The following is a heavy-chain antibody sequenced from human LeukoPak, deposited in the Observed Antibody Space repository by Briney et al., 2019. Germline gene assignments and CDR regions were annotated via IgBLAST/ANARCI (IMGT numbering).Heavy chain of an antibody. D-gene: IGHD5-18*01. V-gene: IGHV4-39*07. CDR3: AREGAAGYSYGYDYYYGMDV. Sequence: KSSETLSLTCTVSGGSISSSSYYWGWIRQPPGKGLEWIGSIYYSGSTYYNPSLKSRVTISVDTSKNQFSLKLSSVTAADTAVYYCAREGAAGYSYGYDYYYGMDVWGQGTTVTVSS. CDR2: IYYSGST. CDR1: GGSISSSSYY. J-gene: IGHJ6*02.